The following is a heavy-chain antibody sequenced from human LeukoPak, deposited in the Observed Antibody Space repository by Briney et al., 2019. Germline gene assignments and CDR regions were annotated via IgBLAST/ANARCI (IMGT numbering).Heavy chain of an antibody. D-gene: IGHD3-16*01. CDR3: AKGGGVFDY. Sequence: SQTLSLTCAISGDSVSSNSAAWTWIRQSPSRGLEWLGRTYYRSKWYNDYAESVKSRITINPETSKNQFSLQLNSVTPEDTAVYYCAKGGGVFDYGGKGTLVSFSS. J-gene: IGHJ4*02. CDR2: TYYRSKWYN. CDR1: GDSVSSNSAA. V-gene: IGHV6-1*01.